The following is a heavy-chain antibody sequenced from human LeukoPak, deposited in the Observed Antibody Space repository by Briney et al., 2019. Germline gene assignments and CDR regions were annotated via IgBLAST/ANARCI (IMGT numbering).Heavy chain of an antibody. V-gene: IGHV3-23*01. CDR2: LSGRGDSK. CDR3: AKDFRDSSMFTDGYFDS. J-gene: IGHJ4*02. Sequence: AGGSLRLSCAASGFTFDNHAMSWVRQAPGKGLEWVSGLSGRGDSKYYADSVMGQFTISRDNSKNTLYLQINRLRTEDTALYFCAKDFRDSSMFTDGYFDSWGQGTLVTVSS. CDR1: GFTFDNHA. D-gene: IGHD5-18*01.